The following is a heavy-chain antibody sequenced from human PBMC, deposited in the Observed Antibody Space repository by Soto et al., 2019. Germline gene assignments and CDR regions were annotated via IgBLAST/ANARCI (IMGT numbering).Heavy chain of an antibody. CDR3: ARDQLNYDSSGYAQEMGYFDN. CDR2: IIPIFGTA. J-gene: IGHJ4*03. D-gene: IGHD3-22*01. V-gene: IGHV1-69*13. Sequence: SVKVSCKASGGTFSSYAISWVRQAPGQGLEWMGGIIPIFGTANYAQKFQGRVTITADESTSTAYMELSSLRSEDTAVYYCARDQLNYDSSGYAQEMGYFDNWDQGTLGSVSS. CDR1: GGTFSSYA.